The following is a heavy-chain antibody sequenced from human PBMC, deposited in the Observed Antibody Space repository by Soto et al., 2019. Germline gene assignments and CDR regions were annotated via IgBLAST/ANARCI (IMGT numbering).Heavy chain of an antibody. CDR3: ARDPGR. Sequence: QLQLQESGSGLVKPSQTLSLTCAVSGGSISSGGYSWSWIRQPPGKGLEWIGYSYHSGSTYYNPSLRSRVTISVDRSKNQFSLKRSSVTAADTAVYYCARDPGRWGQGTLVTVSS. CDR2: SYHSGST. CDR1: GGSISSGGYS. J-gene: IGHJ4*02. V-gene: IGHV4-30-2*01.